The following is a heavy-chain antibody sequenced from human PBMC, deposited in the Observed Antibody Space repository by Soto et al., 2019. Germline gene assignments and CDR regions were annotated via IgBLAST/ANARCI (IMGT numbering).Heavy chain of an antibody. V-gene: IGHV1-2*04. CDR2: INPNSGGT. Sequence: ASVKVSCKASGYTFTGYYMHWVRQAPGQGLEWMGWINPNSGGTNYAQKFQGWVTMTRDTSISTAYMELSRLRSDDTAVYYCARGGADILTGYYIDYWGQGTLVTVSS. CDR1: GYTFTGYY. D-gene: IGHD3-9*01. J-gene: IGHJ4*02. CDR3: ARGGADILTGYYIDY.